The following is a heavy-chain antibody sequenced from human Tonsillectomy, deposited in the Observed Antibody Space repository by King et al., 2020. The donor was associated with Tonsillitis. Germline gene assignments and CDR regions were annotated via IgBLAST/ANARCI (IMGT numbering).Heavy chain of an antibody. CDR2: ISYDGSNK. CDR3: ARAHIAPAEVAFHQYGMGV. D-gene: IGHD6-13*01. V-gene: IGHV3-30-3*01. J-gene: IGHJ6*02. Sequence: VQLVESGGGVVQPGRSLRLSCAASGFIFSSYPMHWVRQAPGKGLEWVAVISYDGSNKYYADSVKGRFTISRDNSKKTLYVQMNSLRPEDTAVYYCARAHIAPAEVAFHQYGMGVWGQGTTVTVSS. CDR1: GFIFSSYP.